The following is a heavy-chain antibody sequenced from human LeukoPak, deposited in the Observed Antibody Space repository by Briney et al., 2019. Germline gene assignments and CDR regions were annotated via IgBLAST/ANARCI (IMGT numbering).Heavy chain of an antibody. CDR3: ARGRDGYNLSY. D-gene: IGHD5-24*01. J-gene: IGHJ4*02. CDR1: GGSISSYY. V-gene: IGHV4-59*01. CDR2: IYYSGST. Sequence: PSETLSLTCTVSGGSISSYYWSWIRQPPGKGLEWIGYIYYSGSTNYNPSLKSRVTIPVDTSKNQFSLKLSSVTAADTAVYYCARGRDGYNLSYWGQGTLVTVSS.